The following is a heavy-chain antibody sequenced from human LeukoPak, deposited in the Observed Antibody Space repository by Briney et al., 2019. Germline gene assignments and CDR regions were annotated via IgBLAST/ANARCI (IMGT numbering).Heavy chain of an antibody. CDR2: IYYSGST. D-gene: IGHD1-1*01. V-gene: IGHV4-59*01. CDR1: GGSFSGYY. J-gene: IGHJ3*02. Sequence: SETLSLTCAVYGGSFSGYYWSWIRQPPGKGLEWIGYIYYSGSTNYNPSLKSRVTISVDTSKNQFSLKLSSVTAADTAVYYCARDPIYDAFDIWGQGTMVTVSS. CDR3: ARDPIYDAFDI.